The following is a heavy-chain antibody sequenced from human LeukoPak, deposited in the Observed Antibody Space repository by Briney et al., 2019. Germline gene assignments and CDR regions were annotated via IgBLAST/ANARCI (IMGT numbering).Heavy chain of an antibody. Sequence: GASVKLSCKASGYTFFNYDINWERHATGQGPEWMGWMNLDSGNTGYAQKFQGRVTMTRDRSITTAYMELISLRFEDTAVYYCTRAIRHQLLSDYWGQGTLVTVSS. D-gene: IGHD2-2*01. CDR1: GYTFFNYD. CDR2: MNLDSGNT. CDR3: TRAIRHQLLSDY. J-gene: IGHJ4*02. V-gene: IGHV1-8*02.